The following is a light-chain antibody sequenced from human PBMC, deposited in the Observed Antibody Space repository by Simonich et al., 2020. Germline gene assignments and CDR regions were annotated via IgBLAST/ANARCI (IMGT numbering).Light chain of an antibody. V-gene: IGLV2-23*01. CDR1: SSDVGSYNL. CDR2: EGS. Sequence: QSALTQPASVSGSPGQSITISCTGTSSDVGSYNLVSWYQQHPGKAPKLMIDEGSKRPSSVSNRYSGNESGNTATLTISGLQAEDEAAYYCCSYAGSSTVVFGGGTKLTVL. J-gene: IGLJ2*01. CDR3: CSYAGSSTVV.